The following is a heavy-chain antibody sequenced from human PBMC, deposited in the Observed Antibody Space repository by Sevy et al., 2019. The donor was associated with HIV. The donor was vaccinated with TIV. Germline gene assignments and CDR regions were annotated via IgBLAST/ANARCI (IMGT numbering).Heavy chain of an antibody. CDR3: AKSEEVVAPEDSNFDY. CDR1: GYTFTGYY. V-gene: IGHV1-2*02. J-gene: IGHJ4*02. Sequence: ASVKVSCKASGYTFTGYYMHWVRQAPGQGLEWMGWINPNSGGTNYAQKFQGRVTMTRDTSISTAYMELSRLRSDDTAVYYCAKSEEVVAPEDSNFDYWGQGTLVTVSS. CDR2: INPNSGGT. D-gene: IGHD2-15*01.